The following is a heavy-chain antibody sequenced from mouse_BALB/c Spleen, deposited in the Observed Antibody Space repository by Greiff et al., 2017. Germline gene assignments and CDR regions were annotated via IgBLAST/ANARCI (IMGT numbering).Heavy chain of an antibody. Sequence: EVQGVESGGGLVKPGGSLKLSCAASGFTFSSYTMSWVRQTPEKRLEWVATISSGGSYTYYPDSVKGRFTISRDNAKNTLYLQMSSLKSEDTAMYYCAIHYYGFFDYWGQGTTLTVSS. J-gene: IGHJ2*01. V-gene: IGHV5-6-4*01. CDR2: ISSGGSYT. CDR3: AIHYYGFFDY. CDR1: GFTFSSYT. D-gene: IGHD1-2*01.